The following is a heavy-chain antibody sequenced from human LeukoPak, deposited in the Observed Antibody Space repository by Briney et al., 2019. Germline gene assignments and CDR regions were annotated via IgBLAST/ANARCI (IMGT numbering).Heavy chain of an antibody. V-gene: IGHV4-38-2*02. J-gene: IGHJ5*02. D-gene: IGHD3-22*01. CDR1: GYSISSGYY. CDR2: IYHSGST. Sequence: PSETLSLTCTVSGYSISSGYYWGWIRQPPGKGLEWIGSIYHSGSTYYNPSLKSRVTISVDTSKNQFSLKLSSVTAADTAVYYCARLRITMIVVADWFDPWGQGTLVTVSS. CDR3: ARLRITMIVVADWFDP.